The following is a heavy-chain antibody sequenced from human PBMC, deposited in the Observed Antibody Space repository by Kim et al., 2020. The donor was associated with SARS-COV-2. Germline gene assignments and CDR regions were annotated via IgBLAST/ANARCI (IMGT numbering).Heavy chain of an antibody. V-gene: IGHV5-51*01. Sequence: GESLKISCKASGYSFTNYWIGWVRQMPGKGLEWMGIIYPGDSDTRYSPSFQGQVIISADKSISTAYLQWSSLRASDTAIYYCARLSVPGATMDRFHYWGQGTRVTVSS. CDR2: IYPGDSDT. D-gene: IGHD3-10*01. J-gene: IGHJ4*02. CDR3: ARLSVPGATMDRFHY. CDR1: GYSFTNYW.